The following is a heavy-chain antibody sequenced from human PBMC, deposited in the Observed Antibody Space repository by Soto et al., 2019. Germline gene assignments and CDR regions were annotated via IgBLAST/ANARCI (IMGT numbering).Heavy chain of an antibody. CDR3: AKQLQLWLRGWFDP. CDR1: GFTFSSYA. Sequence: EVQLLESGGGLVQPGGSLRLSCAASGFTFSSYAMSWVRQAPGKGLEWVSAISGSGGSTYYADSVKGRFTISRDNXXNPLYLQMNSLRAEDTAVYYCAKQLQLWLRGWFDPWGQGTLVTVSS. V-gene: IGHV3-23*01. CDR2: ISGSGGST. D-gene: IGHD5-18*01. J-gene: IGHJ5*02.